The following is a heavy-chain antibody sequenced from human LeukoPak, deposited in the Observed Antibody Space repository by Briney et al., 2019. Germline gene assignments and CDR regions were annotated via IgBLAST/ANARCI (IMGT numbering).Heavy chain of an antibody. Sequence: SETLSLTCTVSGGSISSGSYYWSWIRQPAGKGLEWIGRIYTSGSTNYNPSLKSRVTISVDTSKNQFSLRLSSVTAADTAVYYCARNSIAAAGYPDYWGQGTLVTVSS. J-gene: IGHJ4*02. CDR3: ARNSIAAAGYPDY. CDR2: IYTSGST. V-gene: IGHV4-61*02. CDR1: GGSISSGSYY. D-gene: IGHD6-13*01.